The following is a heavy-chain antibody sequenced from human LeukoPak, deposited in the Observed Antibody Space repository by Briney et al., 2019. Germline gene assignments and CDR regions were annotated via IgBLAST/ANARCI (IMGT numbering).Heavy chain of an antibody. J-gene: IGHJ4*02. Sequence: SETLSLTCTVSGGSISSGSYYWSWIRQPAGKGLEWIGRIYTSGSTNYNPSLKSRVTISVDTSKNQFSLKLSSVTAADTAVYYCAREGIEGANPPFDYWGQGTLVTVSS. V-gene: IGHV4-61*02. CDR2: IYTSGST. D-gene: IGHD1-26*01. CDR3: AREGIEGANPPFDY. CDR1: GGSISSGSYY.